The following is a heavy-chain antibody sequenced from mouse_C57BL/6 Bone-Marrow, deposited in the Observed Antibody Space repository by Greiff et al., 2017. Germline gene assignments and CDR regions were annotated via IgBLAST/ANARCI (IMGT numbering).Heavy chain of an antibody. V-gene: IGHV1-15*01. CDR1: GYTFTDYE. CDR3: TRDGSSYA. D-gene: IGHD1-1*01. J-gene: IGHJ2*01. Sequence: QVQLQQSGAELVRPGASVTLSCKASGYTFTDYEMHWVKQTPVHGLEWIGAIDPDIGGTAYNQKFKGKAILTADKSSSTAYMELSSLTSEDSAVYYCTRDGSSYAWGPGTTLTVSS. CDR2: IDPDIGGT.